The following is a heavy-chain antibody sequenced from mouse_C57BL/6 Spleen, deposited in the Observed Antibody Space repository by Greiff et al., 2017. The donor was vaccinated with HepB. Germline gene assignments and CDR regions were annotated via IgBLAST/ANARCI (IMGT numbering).Heavy chain of an antibody. D-gene: IGHD2-1*01. CDR3: ARDSISYYGNYLWYFDV. CDR1: GYSITSGYY. J-gene: IGHJ1*03. CDR2: ISYDGSN. Sequence: EVKLVESGPGLVKPSQSLSLTCSVTGYSITSGYYWNWIRQFPGNKLEWMGYISYDGSNNYNPSLKNRISITRDTSKNQCFLKLNAVTTEDTATYYCARDSISYYGNYLWYFDVWGTGTTVTVSS. V-gene: IGHV3-6*01.